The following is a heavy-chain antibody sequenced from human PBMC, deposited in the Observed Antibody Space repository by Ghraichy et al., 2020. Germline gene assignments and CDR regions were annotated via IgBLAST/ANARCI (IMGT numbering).Heavy chain of an antibody. J-gene: IGHJ6*02. CDR2: ISGSGGST. D-gene: IGHD3-3*01. V-gene: IGHV3-23*01. Sequence: GESLNISCAASGFTFSSYAMSWVRQAPGKGPEWVSAISGSGGSTYYADSVKGRFTISRDNSKNTLYLQMNSLRAEDTAVYYCAKVLVEGMDVWGQGTTVTVSS. CDR1: GFTFSSYA. CDR3: AKVLVEGMDV.